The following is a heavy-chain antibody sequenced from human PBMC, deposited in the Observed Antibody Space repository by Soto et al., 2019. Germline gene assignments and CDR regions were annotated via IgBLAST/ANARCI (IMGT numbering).Heavy chain of an antibody. CDR2: ISSSSSTI. J-gene: IGHJ4*02. Sequence: PGGSLRLSCAASGFTFSSYSMNWVRQAPGKGLEWVSYISSSSSTIYYADSVKGRFTISRDNAKNSLYLQMNSLRDEDTAVYYCGGGLLIWGMTTVTPPPPTIDYWGQGTLVTVSS. D-gene: IGHD4-4*01. CDR3: GGGLLIWGMTTVTPPPPTIDY. V-gene: IGHV3-48*02. CDR1: GFTFSSYS.